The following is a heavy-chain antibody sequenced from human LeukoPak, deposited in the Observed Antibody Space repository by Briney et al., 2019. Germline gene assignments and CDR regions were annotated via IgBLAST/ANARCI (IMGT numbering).Heavy chain of an antibody. J-gene: IGHJ4*02. V-gene: IGHV4-59*01. D-gene: IGHD1-26*01. CDR2: IYYSGNT. CDR3: ARMAATGDPYFDY. CDR1: GGSISSYY. Sequence: SETLSLTCTVSGGSISSYYWSWIRQPPGKGLEWIGYIYYSGNTNYNPSLRSRVTISVDTSKKHFPLKLSSVTAADTAVYYCARMAATGDPYFDYWGQGTLVTVSS.